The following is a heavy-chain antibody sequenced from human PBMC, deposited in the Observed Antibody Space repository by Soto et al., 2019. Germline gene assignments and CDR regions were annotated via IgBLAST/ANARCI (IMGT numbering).Heavy chain of an antibody. Sequence: QVQLVQSGAEVKKPGASVKVSCKASGYTFSNYGITWVRRAPGQRFEWMGWISASKGNTNYAQKFQGRVTMTTDTSTSTFYMELRSLRSDDTAIYDVASRSGQLPYYFDYWGQGTLVTVSS. D-gene: IGHD1-1*01. J-gene: IGHJ4*02. V-gene: IGHV1-18*01. CDR3: ASRSGQLPYYFDY. CDR1: GYTFSNYG. CDR2: ISASKGNT.